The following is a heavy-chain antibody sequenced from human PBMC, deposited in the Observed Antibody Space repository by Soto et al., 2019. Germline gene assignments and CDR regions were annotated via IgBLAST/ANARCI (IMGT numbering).Heavy chain of an antibody. D-gene: IGHD4-4*01. CDR1: GYTFTSYG. Sequence: GASVKVSCKASGYTFTSYGISWVRQAPGQGLEWMGGINAYKDITNYAQRFQGRVTLTTDASTSTVYLELSSLRSEDTAMYYCARDPSTINKLIGVWFDPWGQGTLVTVS. CDR3: ARDPSTINKLIGVWFDP. V-gene: IGHV1-18*01. J-gene: IGHJ5*02. CDR2: INAYKDIT.